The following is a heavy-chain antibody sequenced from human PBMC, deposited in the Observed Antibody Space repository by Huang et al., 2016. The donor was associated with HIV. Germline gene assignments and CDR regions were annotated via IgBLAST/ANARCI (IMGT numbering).Heavy chain of an antibody. CDR1: GGSISTGSYS. Sequence: QVQLQESGPGLVKPSETLSLNCTVSGGSISTGSYSWGWIRQTPGKGLEWIATIYYSGSTNYHPSLKSRVTISVDTSQNQFSLKLSSVTAADTAIYYCARRLGNYFFDYWGQGTLVTVSS. J-gene: IGHJ4*02. D-gene: IGHD7-27*01. V-gene: IGHV4-39*01. CDR2: IYYSGST. CDR3: ARRLGNYFFDY.